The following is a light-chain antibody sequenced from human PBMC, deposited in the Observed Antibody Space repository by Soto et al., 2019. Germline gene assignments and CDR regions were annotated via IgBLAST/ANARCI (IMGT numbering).Light chain of an antibody. CDR1: QSISSW. J-gene: IGKJ5*01. CDR3: QQYNSSIT. V-gene: IGKV1-5*01. Sequence: DIQMTQSPSTLSASVGDRVTITCRASQSISSWLAWYQQKPGKAPKLLIYDASSLESGVPSRFSGSGSGTEFTLTISSLQPDDFATYYGQQYNSSITFGQGTRLEIK. CDR2: DAS.